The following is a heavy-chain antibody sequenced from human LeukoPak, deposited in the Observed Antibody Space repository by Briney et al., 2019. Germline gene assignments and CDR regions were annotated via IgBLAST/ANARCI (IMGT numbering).Heavy chain of an antibody. CDR1: GGTFSSYA. CDR3: ARALETASNWFDP. V-gene: IGHV1-69*05. CDR2: VIPIFGTA. Sequence: SVEVSCKASGGTFSSYAISWLRQAPGQGLEWMGGVIPIFGTANYAHKFQGRVTITTDESTSTAYMELSSLRSEDTAVYYCARALETASNWFDPWGQGTLVTVSS. D-gene: IGHD5-24*01. J-gene: IGHJ5*02.